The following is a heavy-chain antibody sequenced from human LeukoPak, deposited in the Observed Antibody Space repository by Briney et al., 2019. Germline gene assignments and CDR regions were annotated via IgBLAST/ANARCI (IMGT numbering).Heavy chain of an antibody. Sequence: SETLSLTCAVYGGCFSGYYWSWIRQPPGKGLEWIGEVNHSGSANYNSSLKSRVTLSIDTSKNQFSLILSSVTAADTAVYYCARSAGYSSAWGQGTRVTVSS. D-gene: IGHD6-19*01. CDR1: GGCFSGYY. J-gene: IGHJ5*02. CDR3: ARSAGYSSA. V-gene: IGHV4-34*01. CDR2: VNHSGSA.